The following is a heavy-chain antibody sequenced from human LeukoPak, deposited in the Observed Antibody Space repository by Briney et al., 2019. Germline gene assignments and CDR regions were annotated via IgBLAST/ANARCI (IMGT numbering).Heavy chain of an antibody. CDR3: ARADYTEYYYYGMDV. CDR2: ISSSSTI. Sequence: GGSLRLSCAASGFTFSSYAMSWVRQAPGKGLEWVSYISSSSTIYYADSVKGRFTISRDNAKNSLYLQMNSLRAEDTAVYYCARADYTEYYYYGMDVWGQGTTVTVSS. CDR1: GFTFSSYA. V-gene: IGHV3-48*01. D-gene: IGHD4-11*01. J-gene: IGHJ6*02.